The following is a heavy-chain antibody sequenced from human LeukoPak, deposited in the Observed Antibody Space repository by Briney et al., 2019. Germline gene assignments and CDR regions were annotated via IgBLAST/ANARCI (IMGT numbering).Heavy chain of an antibody. CDR3: ARDGGGVSSWVSH. D-gene: IGHD2-8*02. V-gene: IGHV5-10-1*01. CDR2: IDPGDSFT. Sequence: GESLRISFKGSGXSFTTYCISWVRQMPGKGLEWMGRIDPGDSFTKYSPSFQGHVTISVEKSISTAYLQWSSLKASDSAMYYCARDGGGVSSWVSHWGQGTLVTVSS. CDR1: GXSFTTYC. J-gene: IGHJ4*02.